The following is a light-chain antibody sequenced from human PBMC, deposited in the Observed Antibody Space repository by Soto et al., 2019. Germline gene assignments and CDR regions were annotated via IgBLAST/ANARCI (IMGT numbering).Light chain of an antibody. V-gene: IGKV3-20*01. CDR1: QSVSSSY. CDR3: QQYGSSSYT. J-gene: IGKJ2*01. CDR2: GAS. Sequence: EIVLTQSPGTLSLSPGEGATLSCRASQSVSSSYLAWYQQKPGQAPRLLIYGASNRATGIPDRISGSGSGTDFTLTISRLELEDFALYYCQQYGSSSYTFGQGTKLEIK.